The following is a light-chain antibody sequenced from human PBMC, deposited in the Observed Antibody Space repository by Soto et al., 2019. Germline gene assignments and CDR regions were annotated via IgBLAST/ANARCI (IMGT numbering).Light chain of an antibody. J-gene: IGKJ5*01. CDR1: QSISDT. CDR2: DAS. V-gene: IGKV3-11*01. Sequence: EIVMTQSPATLSVSPGGRATLSCRASQSISDTLAWYQQKPGQAPRLLIYDASSRATGIPDRCSGGGSGTDCTLTISSLEPEDFAVYYCQQRSNWPRTFGQGTRLEIK. CDR3: QQRSNWPRT.